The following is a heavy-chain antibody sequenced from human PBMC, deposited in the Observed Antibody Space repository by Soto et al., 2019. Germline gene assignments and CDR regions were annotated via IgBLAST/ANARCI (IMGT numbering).Heavy chain of an antibody. J-gene: IGHJ6*01. Sequence: SVKVSCKASGFTLTSSAVQWVRQARGQRLEWIGWIVVGSGNTNYAQKFQERVTITRDMSTSTAYMELSSLRSEDTAVYYCAAGVPLGYSSGWYGSGYYYYGMAVWGQGTTVTVSS. D-gene: IGHD6-19*01. CDR2: IVVGSGNT. V-gene: IGHV1-58*01. CDR1: GFTLTSSA. CDR3: AAGVPLGYSSGWYGSGYYYYGMAV.